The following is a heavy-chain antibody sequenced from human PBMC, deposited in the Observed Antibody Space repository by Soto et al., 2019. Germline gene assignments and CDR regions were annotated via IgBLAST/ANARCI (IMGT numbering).Heavy chain of an antibody. D-gene: IGHD2-15*01. CDR1: GFTFSSYW. CDR3: ARTSLVVPAATREDY. J-gene: IGHJ4*02. V-gene: IGHV3-74*01. Sequence: EVQLVESGGGLVQPGGSLRLSCAASGFTFSSYWMHWVRQAPGKGLVWVSRINSDGSSTSYADSVKGRFTISRDNAKNTEYLQMNNLRAEDTAVYYCARTSLVVPAATREDYWGQGTLVTVSS. CDR2: INSDGSST.